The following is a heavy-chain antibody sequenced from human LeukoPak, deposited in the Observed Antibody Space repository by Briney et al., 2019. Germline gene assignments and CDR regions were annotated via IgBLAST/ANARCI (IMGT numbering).Heavy chain of an antibody. Sequence: SETLSLTCTVSGGSISSSNYYWGCIRQPPGKGLERIGSIYYSGATFYNPSLKSRVTISVDTSKNQFSLKLSSVTAADTAVYYCATLGNGRTFDNWGQGTLVTVSS. J-gene: IGHJ4*02. CDR1: GGSISSSNYY. CDR3: ATLGNGRTFDN. D-gene: IGHD1-26*01. V-gene: IGHV4-39*07. CDR2: IYYSGAT.